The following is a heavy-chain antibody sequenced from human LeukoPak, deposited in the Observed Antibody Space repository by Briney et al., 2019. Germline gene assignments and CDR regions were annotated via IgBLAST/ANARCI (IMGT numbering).Heavy chain of an antibody. CDR2: INGDGTST. D-gene: IGHD2-8*01. Sequence: GGSLRLSCAASGFTFSSYPMTWVRQAPGKGLVWVSRINGDGTSTTYADSVKGRFTISRDNAKNTLYLQMNSLRAEDTAVYYCARVDVLSGGWGQGTLVTVSS. V-gene: IGHV3-74*03. CDR3: ARVDVLSGG. J-gene: IGHJ4*02. CDR1: GFTFSSYP.